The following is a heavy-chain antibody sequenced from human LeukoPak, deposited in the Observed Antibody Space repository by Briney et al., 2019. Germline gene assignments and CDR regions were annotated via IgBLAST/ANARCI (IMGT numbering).Heavy chain of an antibody. CDR2: INHSGST. V-gene: IGHV4-39*07. Sequence: SETLSLTCTVSGGSISSSSYYWGWIRQPPGKGLEWIGEINHSGSTNYNPSLKSRVTISVDTSKNQFSLKLTSVTSADTAVYSCARLLDNDISGDPDTFDVWGQGTTVIVSS. D-gene: IGHD3-22*01. CDR3: ARLLDNDISGDPDTFDV. CDR1: GGSISSSSYY. J-gene: IGHJ3*01.